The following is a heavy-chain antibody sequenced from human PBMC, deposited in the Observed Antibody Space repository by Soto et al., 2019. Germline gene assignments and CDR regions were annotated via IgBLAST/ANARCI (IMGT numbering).Heavy chain of an antibody. J-gene: IGHJ3*01. CDR2: MSDEGTST. CDR1: GFTLSNYW. D-gene: IGHD3-3*01. Sequence: VESGGELVRPGGSLRLSCSASGFTLSNYWMHWLRQVPGKGPVWVARMSDEGTSTNYADSVKGRFSISRDTAKNTLYLHMISLPVEDTGLYYCASVHPARLAASDVWSQVTLVAVSS. V-gene: IGHV3-74*01. CDR3: ASVHPARLAASDV.